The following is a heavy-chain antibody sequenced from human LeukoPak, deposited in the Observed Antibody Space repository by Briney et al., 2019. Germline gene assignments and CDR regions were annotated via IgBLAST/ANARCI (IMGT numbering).Heavy chain of an antibody. D-gene: IGHD3-9*01. CDR1: GGSISGYY. Sequence: KPSETLSLICTVSGGSISGYYWSWIRQPPGKGLEWIGNIYYSGGNKYNPSLKSRVTISVDTSKNQFSLKLTSVTAADTAVYYCARDKYYDILTGSFGAFDIWGQGTMVTVSS. J-gene: IGHJ3*02. CDR3: ARDKYYDILTGSFGAFDI. V-gene: IGHV4-59*08. CDR2: IYYSGGN.